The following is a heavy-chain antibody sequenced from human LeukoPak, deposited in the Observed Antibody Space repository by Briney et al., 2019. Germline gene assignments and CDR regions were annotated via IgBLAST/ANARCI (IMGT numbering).Heavy chain of an antibody. Sequence: SVKVSCKASGGTFSSYAISWVRLAPGQGLEWMGGIIPIFGTANYAQKFQGRVTITADESTSTAYMELSSLRSEDTAVYYCARGGGYYDSSGYPVDYWGQGTLVTVSS. J-gene: IGHJ4*02. CDR1: GGTFSSYA. CDR2: IIPIFGTA. CDR3: ARGGGYYDSSGYPVDY. D-gene: IGHD3-22*01. V-gene: IGHV1-69*13.